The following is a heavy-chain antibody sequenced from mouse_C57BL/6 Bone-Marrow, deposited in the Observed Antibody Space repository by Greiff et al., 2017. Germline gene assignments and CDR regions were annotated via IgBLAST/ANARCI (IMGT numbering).Heavy chain of an antibody. CDR2: ISSGGSYT. CDR3: ARHMRLLRSFDY. D-gene: IGHD1-1*01. CDR1: GFTFSSYG. Sequence: EVQLMESGGDLVKPGGSLKLSCAASGFTFSSYGMSWVRQTPDKGLEWVATISSGGSYTYYPDSVKGRFTISRDNAKNTLYLQMSSLNSEDSSMYDCARHMRLLRSFDYWGQGTTVTVSA. J-gene: IGHJ3*01. V-gene: IGHV5-6*01.